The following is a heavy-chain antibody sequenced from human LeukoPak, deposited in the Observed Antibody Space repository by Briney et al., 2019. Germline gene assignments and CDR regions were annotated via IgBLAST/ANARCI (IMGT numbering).Heavy chain of an antibody. CDR1: GGSISSSNW. Sequence: SETLSLTCAVSGGSISSSNWWSWVRQPPGKGLEWIGEIYHSGSTNYNPSLKSRVTISVDKSKNQFSLKLSSVTAADTAVYYCARVPYHCSSTSCYYYGMDVWGQGTTVTVSS. CDR2: IYHSGST. V-gene: IGHV4-4*02. CDR3: ARVPYHCSSTSCYYYGMDV. J-gene: IGHJ6*02. D-gene: IGHD2-2*01.